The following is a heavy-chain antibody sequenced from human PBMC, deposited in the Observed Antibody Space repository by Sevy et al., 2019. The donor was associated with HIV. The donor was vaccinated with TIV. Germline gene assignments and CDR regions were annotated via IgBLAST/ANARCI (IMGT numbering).Heavy chain of an antibody. CDR3: ARMGGLTDYGMDV. V-gene: IGHV4-61*01. J-gene: IGHJ6*02. D-gene: IGHD1-26*01. CDR1: GGSVTSDSYY. Sequence: SETLSLTCTVSGGSVTSDSYYWTWIRQPPGKGLECLGYMFYTGSTNYNPSLMSRVTISVDTSKNQFSLKLSSVTAADTAVYYCARMGGLTDYGMDVWGQGTTVTAS. CDR2: MFYTGST.